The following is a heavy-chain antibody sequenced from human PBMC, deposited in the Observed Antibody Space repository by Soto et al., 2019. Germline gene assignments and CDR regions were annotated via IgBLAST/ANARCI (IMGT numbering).Heavy chain of an antibody. Sequence: GASVKVSCKASGGTFSSYAISWVRQAPGQGLEWMGGIIPIFGTANYAQKFQGRVTITADESTSTAYMELSSLRSEDTAVYYCARDLVGAQGPLMIWRQGTLVTVSS. CDR2: IIPIFGTA. CDR1: GGTFSSYA. V-gene: IGHV1-69*13. CDR3: ARDLVGAQGPLMI. J-gene: IGHJ4*02. D-gene: IGHD1-26*01.